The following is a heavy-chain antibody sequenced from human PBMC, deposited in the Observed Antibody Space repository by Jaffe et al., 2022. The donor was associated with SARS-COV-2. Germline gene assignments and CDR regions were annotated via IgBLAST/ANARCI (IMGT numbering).Heavy chain of an antibody. CDR3: GRGDYYGRFDP. CDR1: GGSIGSDY. Sequence: QVQLQESGPGLVKPSETLSLTCTVSGGSIGSDYWSWIRQSPGKGLEWIGYIYYSGSTNYNPSLKSRVTISVDTSKNQFSLKLTSVTAADTAVYYCGRGDYYGRFDPWGQGTLVTVSS. J-gene: IGHJ5*02. V-gene: IGHV4-59*01. D-gene: IGHD3-10*01. CDR2: IYYSGST.